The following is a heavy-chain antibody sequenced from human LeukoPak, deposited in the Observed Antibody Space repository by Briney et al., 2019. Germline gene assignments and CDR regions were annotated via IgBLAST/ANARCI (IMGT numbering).Heavy chain of an antibody. Sequence: ASVKVSCKASGYTFTGYYMHWVRQAPGQGLEWMGIINPSGGSTSYAQKFQGRVTMTRDTSTSTVYMELSSLRSEDTAVYYCARDMGYCSGGSCPYYFDYWGQGTLVTVSS. D-gene: IGHD2-15*01. CDR3: ARDMGYCSGGSCPYYFDY. CDR2: INPSGGST. J-gene: IGHJ4*02. CDR1: GYTFTGYY. V-gene: IGHV1-46*01.